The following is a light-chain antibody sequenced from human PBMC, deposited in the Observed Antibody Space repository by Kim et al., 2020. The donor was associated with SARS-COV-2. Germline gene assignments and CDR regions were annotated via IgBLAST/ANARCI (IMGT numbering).Light chain of an antibody. CDR3: QQYGSTPYT. CDR2: EAF. V-gene: IGKV3-20*01. CDR1: QSVGSSL. J-gene: IGKJ2*01. Sequence: LSPGERAPLSCRASQSVGSSLLAWYQQKPGQAPRLLIYEAFKRVAGIPDRFSGSGSGTDFTLTINRPEPEDFAMYYCQQYGSTPYTFGQGTKLEI.